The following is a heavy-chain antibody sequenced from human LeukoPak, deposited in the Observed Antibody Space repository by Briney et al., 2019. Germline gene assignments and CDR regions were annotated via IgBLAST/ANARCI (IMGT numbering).Heavy chain of an antibody. CDR3: ATQTYYYGSGSYSLIGY. CDR2: IYYSGSS. CDR1: GGSINSGSYY. V-gene: IGHV4-39*01. D-gene: IGHD3-10*01. Sequence: PSETLSLTCTVSGGSINSGSYYWGWIRQPPGKGLEWIGNIYYSGSSYYNPSLKSRVTISVDTSKNQFSLRLSSVTAADSAVYYCATQTYYYGSGSYSLIGYWGQGTLVTVSS. J-gene: IGHJ4*02.